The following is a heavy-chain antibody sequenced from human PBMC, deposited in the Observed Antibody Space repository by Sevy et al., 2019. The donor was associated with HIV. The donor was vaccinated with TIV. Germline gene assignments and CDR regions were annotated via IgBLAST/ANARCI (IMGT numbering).Heavy chain of an antibody. D-gene: IGHD2-15*01. V-gene: IGHV3-48*02. CDR1: GFTFSSYS. CDR3: ARDQLPDIVVVVAAIGFDP. Sequence: GGSLRLSCAASGFTFSSYSMNWVRQAPGKGQEWVSYISSSSSTIYYADSVKGRFTISRDNAKNSLYLQMNSLRDEDTAVYYCARDQLPDIVVVVAAIGFDPWGQGTLVTVSS. J-gene: IGHJ5*02. CDR2: ISSSSSTI.